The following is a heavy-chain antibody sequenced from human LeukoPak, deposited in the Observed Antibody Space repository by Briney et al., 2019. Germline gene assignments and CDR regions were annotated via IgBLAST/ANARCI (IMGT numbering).Heavy chain of an antibody. CDR1: GGSISGYY. Sequence: SETLSLTCTVSGGSISGYYWTWIRQPPGQGLEWIAYIHSNGYTNYNPSLRSRVTISVDPSKNQFSLTVTPVTAADTAIYYCAQRQGPMSGTYDYFDPWGQGALVTVSS. CDR3: AQRQGPMSGTYDYFDP. J-gene: IGHJ5*02. CDR2: IHSNGYT. V-gene: IGHV4-4*09. D-gene: IGHD1-26*01.